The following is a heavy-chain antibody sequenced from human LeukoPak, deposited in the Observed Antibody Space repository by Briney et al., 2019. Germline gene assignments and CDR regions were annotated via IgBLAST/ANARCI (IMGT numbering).Heavy chain of an antibody. CDR3: ARPVAGTNGWFDP. CDR1: DSTISSYY. J-gene: IGHJ5*02. V-gene: IGHV4-59*01. CDR2: IYYSGNT. D-gene: IGHD6-19*01. Sequence: SETLSLTCIVSDSTISSYYWSWIRQPPGKGLEWIGYIYYSGNTNYNPSLKSRVTISVDTSKNQFSLKLSSMTAADTAVYYCARPVAGTNGWFDPWGQGTLVTVSS.